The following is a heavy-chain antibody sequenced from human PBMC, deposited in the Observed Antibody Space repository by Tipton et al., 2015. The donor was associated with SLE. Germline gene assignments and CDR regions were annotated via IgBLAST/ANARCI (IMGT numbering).Heavy chain of an antibody. CDR2: IDPIDSYT. V-gene: IGHV5-10-1*01. CDR3: ARLGVGYSPIGY. D-gene: IGHD1-26*01. J-gene: IGHJ4*02. CDR1: GYSFASYW. Sequence: QSGAEVKKPGESLRISCRGFGYSFASYWIIWLRQMPGKGLEWMGRIDPIDSYTNYSPSFQGHVTLSVDKSISTAYLQWSSLKASDSAIYYCARLGVGYSPIGYWGQGTLVTVSS.